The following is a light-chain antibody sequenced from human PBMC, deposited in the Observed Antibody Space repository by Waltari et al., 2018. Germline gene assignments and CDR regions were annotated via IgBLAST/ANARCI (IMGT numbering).Light chain of an antibody. V-gene: IGKV2-28*01. CDR2: LGS. J-gene: IGKJ2*01. Sequence: DIVMTQSPLSLPVTPGEPASISCRSSQSLLHSNGYNYLDWYLQKPGQSPQLLIYLGSNRDSGVPDRFSGSGSGTDFTLNISRVEAEDVGVYYCMQALQTPVTFGQGTKLEIK. CDR1: QSLLHSNGYNY. CDR3: MQALQTPVT.